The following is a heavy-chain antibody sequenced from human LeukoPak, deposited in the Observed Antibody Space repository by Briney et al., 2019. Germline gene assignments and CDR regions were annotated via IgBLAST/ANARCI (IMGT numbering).Heavy chain of an antibody. CDR3: ASEGGYCSGGSCYGGSAFDI. D-gene: IGHD2-15*01. CDR2: IYPGDSDT. Sequence: GESLKISCKGSGYSFTSYWIGWVRQMPGKGLEWMGIIYPGDSDTRYSPSFQGQVTISADKSISTAYLQWSSLKASDTAMYYCASEGGYCSGGSCYGGSAFDIWGQGTMVTVSS. J-gene: IGHJ3*02. V-gene: IGHV5-51*01. CDR1: GYSFTSYW.